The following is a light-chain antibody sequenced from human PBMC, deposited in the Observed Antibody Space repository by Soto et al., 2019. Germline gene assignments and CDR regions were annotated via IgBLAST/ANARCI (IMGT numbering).Light chain of an antibody. CDR3: NSYTSTSTSYV. Sequence: QSALTQPASVSGSPGQSITISCTGTSSDVGGYNYVSWYQHHPGKAPKLMIYDVSNRSSGVSNRFSGSKSGNTASLTISGLQAEDEADYYCNSYTSTSTSYVFGTGTKVTVL. J-gene: IGLJ1*01. CDR2: DVS. CDR1: SSDVGGYNY. V-gene: IGLV2-14*03.